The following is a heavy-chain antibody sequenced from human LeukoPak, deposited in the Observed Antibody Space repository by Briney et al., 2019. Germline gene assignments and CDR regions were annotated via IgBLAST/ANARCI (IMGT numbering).Heavy chain of an antibody. V-gene: IGHV4-38-2*02. Sequence: SETLSLTCTISGYSISSGYYWGWIRQPPGKGLEWIGSFYHSGTTYYNPSLKSRVTILVDTSKNHFSLKLSSVTAADTAVYYCARGGDTSGHYYFEYFHHWGQGTLVAVSS. CDR1: GYSISSGYY. CDR2: FYHSGTT. D-gene: IGHD3-22*01. J-gene: IGHJ1*01. CDR3: ARGGDTSGHYYFEYFHH.